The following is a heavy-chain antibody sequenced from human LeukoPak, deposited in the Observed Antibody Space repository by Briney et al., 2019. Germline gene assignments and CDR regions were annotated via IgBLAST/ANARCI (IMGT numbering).Heavy chain of an antibody. V-gene: IGHV1-24*01. D-gene: IGHD2-2*01. CDR2: FDPEDGEA. J-gene: IGHJ4*02. CDR3: ATHIVVVPARPYDY. Sequence: GASVKVSCKVSGYTLTELSMHWVRQAPGKGLEWMGGFDPEDGEAIYAQKFQGRVTMTEDTSTDTAYMELSSLRSEDTAVYYCATHIVVVPARPYDYWGQGTLVTVSS. CDR1: GYTLTELS.